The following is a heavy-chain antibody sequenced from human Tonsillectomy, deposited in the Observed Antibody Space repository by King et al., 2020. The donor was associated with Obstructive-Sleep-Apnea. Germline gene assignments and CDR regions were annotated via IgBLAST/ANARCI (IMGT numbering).Heavy chain of an antibody. D-gene: IGHD4-17*01. CDR3: ARHDDYGDYWYFDL. CDR2: IHYSWSS. CDR1: WGSIRSYY. J-gene: IGHJ2*01. Sequence: QLQESGPGLVKPSETLSLTCTVSWGSIRSYYWRLIRQPPGKRLECIGYIHYSWSSNYKPSLKSRVTISVDTSKHPFSLKLSSGTAADTAVYYCARHDDYGDYWYFDLWGRGTLVTVSS. V-gene: IGHV4-59*08.